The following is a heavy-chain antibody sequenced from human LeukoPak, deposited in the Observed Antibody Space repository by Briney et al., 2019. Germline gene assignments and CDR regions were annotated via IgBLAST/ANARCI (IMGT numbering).Heavy chain of an antibody. Sequence: PSETLSLTCTVSGDSISSGSYYWSWTRQPPEKGLEWIGRIYTSGSTNYNPSLKSRVTISVDTSRNQFSLKLSSVTAADTAVYYCARDWYYYDSSGKGAFDIWGQGTMVTVSS. J-gene: IGHJ3*02. CDR2: IYTSGST. CDR1: GDSISSGSYY. CDR3: ARDWYYYDSSGKGAFDI. D-gene: IGHD3-22*01. V-gene: IGHV4-61*02.